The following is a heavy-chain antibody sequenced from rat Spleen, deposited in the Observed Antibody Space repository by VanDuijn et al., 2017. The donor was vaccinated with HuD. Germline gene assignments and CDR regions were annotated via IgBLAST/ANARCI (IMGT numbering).Heavy chain of an antibody. J-gene: IGHJ2*01. CDR3: TSLGYTMDYQGYFDY. V-gene: IGHV5-31*01. CDR1: GFTFNNYW. D-gene: IGHD1-6*01. CDR2: ITNTGGST. Sequence: EVQLVESGGGLVQPGRSLKLSCVASGFTFNNYWMTWIRQAPGKGLEWVASITNTGGSTYYPDSVKGRFTISRDNAKSTLYLQMNSLRSEDTATYYCTSLGYTMDYQGYFDYWGQGVMVTVSS.